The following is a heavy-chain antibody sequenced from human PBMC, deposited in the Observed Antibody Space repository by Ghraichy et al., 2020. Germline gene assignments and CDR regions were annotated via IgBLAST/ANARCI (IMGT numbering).Heavy chain of an antibody. CDR2: IYYSGST. CDR3: AREGGGDYYFDY. J-gene: IGHJ4*02. CDR1: GGSISSGGYY. V-gene: IGHV4-31*03. Sequence: SETLSLTCTVSGGSISSGGYYWSWIRQHPGKGLEWIGYIYYSGSTYYNPSLKSRVTISVDTSKNQFSLKLSSVTAADTAVYYCAREGGGDYYFDYWGQGTLVTVSS. D-gene: IGHD4-17*01.